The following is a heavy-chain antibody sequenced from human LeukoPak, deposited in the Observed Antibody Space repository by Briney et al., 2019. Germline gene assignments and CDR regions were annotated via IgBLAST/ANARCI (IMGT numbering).Heavy chain of an antibody. CDR2: ISYDGSNK. D-gene: IGHD6-13*01. CDR3: ARASQGIAAAGLFDY. V-gene: IGHV3-30-3*01. CDR1: GSTFSSYA. J-gene: IGHJ4*02. Sequence: GRSLRLSCAASGSTFSSYAMHWVRQAPGKGLEWVAVISYDGSNKYYADSVKGRFTISRDNSKNTLYLQMNSLRAEDTAVYYCARASQGIAAAGLFDYWGQGALVTVSS.